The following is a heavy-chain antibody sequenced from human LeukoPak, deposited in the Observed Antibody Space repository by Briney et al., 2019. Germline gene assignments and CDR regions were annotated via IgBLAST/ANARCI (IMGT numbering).Heavy chain of an antibody. CDR1: CYSISSGYQ. V-gene: IGHV4-38-2*02. CDR3: ARDPRWLTPDCTSTSCYENYFDP. Sequence: SETLSLTCGVSCYSISSGYQWAWIRQSPGKGLEWIGSIYHSGGAHYNPSLKSRVTISVETSKNQFSLNMYSVTAADTAVYYCARDPRWLTPDCTSTSCYENYFDPWGQGTLVTVSS. D-gene: IGHD2-2*01. CDR2: IYHSGGA. J-gene: IGHJ5*02.